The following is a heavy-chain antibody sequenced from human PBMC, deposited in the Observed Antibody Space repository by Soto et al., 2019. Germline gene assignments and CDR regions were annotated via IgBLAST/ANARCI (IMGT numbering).Heavy chain of an antibody. J-gene: IGHJ6*02. CDR2: IIPIFGTA. D-gene: IGHD2-2*01. V-gene: IGHV1-69*06. CDR1: GGTFSSYA. Sequence: GASVKVSCKASGGTFSSYAISWVRQAPGQGFEWMGGIIPIFGTANYAQKFQGRVTITADKSTSTAYMELSSLRSEDTAVYYCARNPAEYCSSTSCYSYYYYGMDVWGQGTTVTVSS. CDR3: ARNPAEYCSSTSCYSYYYYGMDV.